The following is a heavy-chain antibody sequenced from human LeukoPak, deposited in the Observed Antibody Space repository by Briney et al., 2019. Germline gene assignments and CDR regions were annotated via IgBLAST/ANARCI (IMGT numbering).Heavy chain of an antibody. V-gene: IGHV3-30*03. J-gene: IGHJ3*02. Sequence: GGSLRLSCVGSGFIFSRFWMHWVRQAPGKGLEWVAVISYDGSNKYYADSVKGRFTISRDNSKNTLYLQMNSLRAEDTAVYYCARAAVGHTAMVLRVAFDIWGQGTMVTVSS. CDR1: GFIFSRFW. CDR2: ISYDGSNK. D-gene: IGHD5-18*01. CDR3: ARAAVGHTAMVLRVAFDI.